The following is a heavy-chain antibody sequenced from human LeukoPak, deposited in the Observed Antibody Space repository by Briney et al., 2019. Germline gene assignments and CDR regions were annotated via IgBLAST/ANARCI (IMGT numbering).Heavy chain of an antibody. CDR3: ARDGSSVPYNWFDP. V-gene: IGHV3-21*01. CDR2: ISSSSSYI. J-gene: IGHJ5*02. D-gene: IGHD6-6*01. CDR1: GFTFSSYS. Sequence: GGSLRLSCAASGFTFSSYSMNWVRQAPGKGLEWVSSISSSSSYIYYADSVKGRFTISRDNAKNSLYPQMNSLRAEDTAVYYCARDGSSVPYNWFDPWGQGTLVTVSS.